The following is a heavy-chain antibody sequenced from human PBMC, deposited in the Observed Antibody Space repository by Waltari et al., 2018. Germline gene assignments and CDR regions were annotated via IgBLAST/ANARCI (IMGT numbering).Heavy chain of an antibody. Sequence: QVQLQESGPGLVKPSETLSLTCAVSGYSISSGSYWGWIRQPPGKGLEWIGSIYHSGSTYYNPSLKSRVTISVDTSKNQFSLKLSSVTAADTAVYYCARALVGATRIAFDIWGQGTMVTVSS. D-gene: IGHD1-26*01. CDR1: GYSISSGSY. V-gene: IGHV4-38-2*01. J-gene: IGHJ3*02. CDR3: ARALVGATRIAFDI. CDR2: IYHSGST.